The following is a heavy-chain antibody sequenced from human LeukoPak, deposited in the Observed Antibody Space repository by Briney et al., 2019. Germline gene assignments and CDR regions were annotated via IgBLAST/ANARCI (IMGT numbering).Heavy chain of an antibody. D-gene: IGHD5-12*01. Sequence: GGSLRLSCAGSEFTFSNYAMNWVRQAPGKGLEWVSGISTTDATTSYADSVKGRFTISRDNSKNTLYLQMNGLRAEDTAKYYCAKDISGYDSFDYWGQGTQVTVSS. CDR2: ISTTDATT. J-gene: IGHJ4*02. CDR3: AKDISGYDSFDY. CDR1: EFTFSNYA. V-gene: IGHV3-23*01.